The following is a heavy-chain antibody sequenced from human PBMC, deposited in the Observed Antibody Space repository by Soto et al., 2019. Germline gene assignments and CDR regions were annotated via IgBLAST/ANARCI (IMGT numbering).Heavy chain of an antibody. V-gene: IGHV4-30-2*01. D-gene: IGHD4-4*01. CDR2: IYHSGST. CDR1: GGSVSSGGYS. J-gene: IGHJ5*02. Sequence: SETLSLTCAVSGGSVSSGGYSWSWIRQPPGKGLEWIGYIYHSGSTYYNPSLKSRVTISVDRSKNQFSLKLSSVTAADTAVYYCARDYRYNWFDPWGQGTLVTVSS. CDR3: ARDYRYNWFDP.